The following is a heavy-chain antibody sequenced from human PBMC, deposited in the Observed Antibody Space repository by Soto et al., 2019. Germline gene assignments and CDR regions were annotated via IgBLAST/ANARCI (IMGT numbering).Heavy chain of an antibody. CDR3: ARSREFSGSGFDY. J-gene: IGHJ4*02. Sequence: EVQLAESGGGLAQPGGSLRLSCAATGFTCRNFAMSWVRQAPGTGLEWVSLVTGSGGSTFHAASVKGRFIMSRDNAKDTMYLQMNSLRAEDTAVYYCARSREFSGSGFDYWGQGTLVTVSS. CDR2: VTGSGGST. D-gene: IGHD3-10*01. CDR1: GFTCRNFA. V-gene: IGHV3-23*04.